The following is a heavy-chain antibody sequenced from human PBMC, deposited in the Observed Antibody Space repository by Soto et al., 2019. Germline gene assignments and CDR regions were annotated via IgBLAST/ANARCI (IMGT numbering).Heavy chain of an antibody. CDR2: IIPIFGTA. CDR3: ARYSLGHGDFHPLYYYYYGMDV. CDR1: GGTFSSYA. V-gene: IGHV1-69*13. Sequence: EASVKVSCKASGGTFSSYAISWVRQAPGQGLEWMGGIIPIFGTANYAQKFQGRVTITADESTSTAYMELSSLRSEDTAVYYCARYSLGHGDFHPLYYYYYGMDVWGQGTTVTVSS. J-gene: IGHJ6*02. D-gene: IGHD4-17*01.